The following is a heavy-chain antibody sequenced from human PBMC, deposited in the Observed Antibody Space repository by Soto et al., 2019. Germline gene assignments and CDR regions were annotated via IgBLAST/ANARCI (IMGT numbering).Heavy chain of an antibody. J-gene: IGHJ4*02. CDR1: GGSISSGGYY. V-gene: IGHV4-31*03. Sequence: QVQLQESGPGLVKPSQTLSLTCTVSGGSISSGGYYWSWIRQHPGKGLEWIGYIYYSGSTYYNPSLKSRVTISVDTSKNQFSLKLSSVTAADTAVYYCARGVRVVRGVIVGIFDYWGQGTLVXXSS. CDR2: IYYSGST. CDR3: ARGVRVVRGVIVGIFDY. D-gene: IGHD3-10*01.